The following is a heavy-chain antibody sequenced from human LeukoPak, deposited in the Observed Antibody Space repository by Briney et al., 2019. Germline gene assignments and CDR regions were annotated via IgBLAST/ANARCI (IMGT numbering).Heavy chain of an antibody. CDR1: GFTFSSYG. CDR3: AKGPYDFWSGYPIFYYYYGMDV. CDR2: IWYDGSNK. J-gene: IGHJ6*02. D-gene: IGHD3-3*01. Sequence: PGRSLRLSCAASGFTFSSYGMHWVRQAPGKGLEWVAVIWYDGSNKYYADSVKGRFTISRDNSKNTLYLQMNSLRAEDTAVYYCAKGPYDFWSGYPIFYYYYGMDVWGQGTTVTVSS. V-gene: IGHV3-33*06.